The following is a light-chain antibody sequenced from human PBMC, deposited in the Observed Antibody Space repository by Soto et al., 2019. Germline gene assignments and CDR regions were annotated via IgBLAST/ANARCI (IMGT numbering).Light chain of an antibody. CDR2: KAS. Sequence: DIQMTQSPSTLSASVGDRVTITCRASQTITTSLAWYQQKPGKAPKLLIYKASSLESGVPSRFSGSGSGTEFTLTISSLQPDDFATYYCEQYDSYSLRTFGQGTKVDI. V-gene: IGKV1-5*03. CDR3: EQYDSYSLRT. CDR1: QTITTS. J-gene: IGKJ1*01.